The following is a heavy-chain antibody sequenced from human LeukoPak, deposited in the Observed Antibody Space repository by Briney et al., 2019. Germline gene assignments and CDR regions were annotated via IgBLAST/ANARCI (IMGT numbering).Heavy chain of an antibody. CDR1: GFTFSSYA. J-gene: IGHJ4*02. CDR3: ARESTVTTWNYFDY. Sequence: GGSLRLSCAASGFTFSSYAMHWVRQAPGKGLEWVAVISHDGSNKYYADSVKGRFTISRDNSKNTLYLQMNSLRAEDTAVYYCARESTVTTWNYFDYWGQGTLVTVSS. CDR2: ISHDGSNK. V-gene: IGHV3-30-3*01. D-gene: IGHD4-17*01.